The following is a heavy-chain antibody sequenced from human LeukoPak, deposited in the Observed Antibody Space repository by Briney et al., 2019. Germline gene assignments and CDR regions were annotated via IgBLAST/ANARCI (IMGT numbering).Heavy chain of an antibody. CDR2: IYPGDSDT. CDR1: GYSFTSYW. D-gene: IGHD3-22*01. V-gene: IGHV5-51*01. J-gene: IGHJ3*02. Sequence: GESLKISCKGSGYSFTSYWIGWVRQMPGKGLEWMGIIYPGDSDTRYSPSFQGQVTISADKSISTAYLQWSSLKASDTAMYYCARHPMGYYYDSSVPTRGAFDIWGQGTMVTVSS. CDR3: ARHPMGYYYDSSVPTRGAFDI.